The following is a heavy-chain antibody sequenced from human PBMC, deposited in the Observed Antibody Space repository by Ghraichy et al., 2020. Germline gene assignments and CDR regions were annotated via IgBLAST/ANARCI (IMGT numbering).Heavy chain of an antibody. D-gene: IGHD1-7*01. Sequence: SETLSLTCTVSGGSVSSGSYYWSWIRQPPGKGLEWIGYIYYSGSTNYNPSLKSRVTISVDTSKNQFSLKLSSVTAADTAVYYCARQGYNWNYVDIDYYYYMDVWGKGTTVTVSS. CDR2: IYYSGST. V-gene: IGHV4-61*01. CDR3: ARQGYNWNYVDIDYYYYMDV. J-gene: IGHJ6*03. CDR1: GGSVSSGSYY.